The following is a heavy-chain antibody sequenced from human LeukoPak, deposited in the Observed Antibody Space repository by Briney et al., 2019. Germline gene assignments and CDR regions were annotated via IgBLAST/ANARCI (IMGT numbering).Heavy chain of an antibody. CDR1: GGSISSSSYY. CDR3: ARDRPGVGAQDY. J-gene: IGHJ4*02. D-gene: IGHD1-26*01. Sequence: PSETLSLTCTVSGGSISSSSYYWGWIRQPPGKGLEWIGSIYYSGSTYYNPSLKSRVTISVDTSKNQFSLKLSSVTAADTAVYYCARDRPGVGAQDYWGQGTLVTVSS. CDR2: IYYSGST. V-gene: IGHV4-39*07.